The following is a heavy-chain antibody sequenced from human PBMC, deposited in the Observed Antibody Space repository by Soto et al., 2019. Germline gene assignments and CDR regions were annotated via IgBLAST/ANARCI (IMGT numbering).Heavy chain of an antibody. J-gene: IGHJ5*01. CDR2: ITSNGGRT. V-gene: IGHV3-23*01. CDR1: GVTFSNYG. Sequence: VGFLRLSRAASGVTFSNYGRSWVRQAPGKGLEWVSGITSNGGRTYYADSVKGRFTISRDNSKKTLYLQMNSLRADDTAVYYCVRLIGSSWLDSWGQGTLVTVSS. D-gene: IGHD6-13*01. CDR3: VRLIGSSWLDS.